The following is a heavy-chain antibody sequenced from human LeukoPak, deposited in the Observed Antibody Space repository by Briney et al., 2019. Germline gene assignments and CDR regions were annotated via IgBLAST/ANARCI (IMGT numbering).Heavy chain of an antibody. J-gene: IGHJ4*02. D-gene: IGHD6-19*01. CDR3: AKDLSVGQWLAPIDY. V-gene: IGHV3-23*01. CDR1: GFTFSSYD. Sequence: GGSLRLSCAASGFTFSSYDMSWVRQAPVKGLEWVSVISGSGGSTYYADSVKGRFTISRDNSKNTLYLQMNSLRAEDTAVYYCAKDLSVGQWLAPIDYWGQGTLVTVSS. CDR2: ISGSGGST.